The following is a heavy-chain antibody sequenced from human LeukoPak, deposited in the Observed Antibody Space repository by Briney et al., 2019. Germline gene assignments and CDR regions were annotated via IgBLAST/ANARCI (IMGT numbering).Heavy chain of an antibody. V-gene: IGHV3-23*01. J-gene: IGHJ4*02. Sequence: GGSLRLSCAASGFTFSSYVVSWVRQAPGKGLEWVSAISGGSDSTYYADSVKGRFTISRDNSESTLYLLIDSLRAEDTAAYYCAKGSTNARPYYFDYWGQGTLVIVSS. CDR3: AKGSTNARPYYFDY. D-gene: IGHD2-8*01. CDR2: ISGGSDST. CDR1: GFTFSSYV.